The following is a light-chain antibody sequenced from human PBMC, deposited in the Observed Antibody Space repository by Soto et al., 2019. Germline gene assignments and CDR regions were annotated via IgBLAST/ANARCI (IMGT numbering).Light chain of an antibody. CDR3: QQLNSYPPLT. J-gene: IGKJ4*01. V-gene: IGKV1-9*01. Sequence: IQLTQSPSSLSASVGDRVTVTCRASQDIRSYLVCFQQKSGKAPKLLIYAASTLQSGVPSRFGGSGSGTDFTLTIGSLQPEDCATYCCQQLNSYPPLTFGGGTKVAIK. CDR2: AAS. CDR1: QDIRSY.